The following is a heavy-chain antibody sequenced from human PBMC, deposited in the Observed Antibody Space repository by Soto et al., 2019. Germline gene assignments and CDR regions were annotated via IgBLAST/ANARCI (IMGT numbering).Heavy chain of an antibody. CDR3: AVKVATIAGGYYYYGMDV. J-gene: IGHJ6*02. CDR2: IIPIFGTA. Sequence: ASVKVSCKASGGTFSSYAISWVRQAPGQGLEWMGGIIPIFGTANYAQKFQGRVTITADESTSTAYMELSSLRSEDTAVYYCAVKVATIAGGYYYYGMDVWGQGTTVTVSS. D-gene: IGHD5-12*01. CDR1: GGTFSSYA. V-gene: IGHV1-69*13.